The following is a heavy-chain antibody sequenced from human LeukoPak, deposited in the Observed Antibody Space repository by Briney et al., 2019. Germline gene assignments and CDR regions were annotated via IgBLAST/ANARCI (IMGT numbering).Heavy chain of an antibody. CDR1: GYTFTSYY. CDR3: AREGNLNYDSSGYYYKYAFDI. Sequence: ASVKVSCKASGYTFTSYYMHWVRQAPGQGLEWMGLINPTGGSTGYAQKFQGRVTMTRDTSTSTVYMELSSLRSEDTAVYYCAREGNLNYDSSGYYYKYAFDIWGQGTMVTVSS. D-gene: IGHD3-22*01. CDR2: INPTGGST. J-gene: IGHJ3*02. V-gene: IGHV1-46*01.